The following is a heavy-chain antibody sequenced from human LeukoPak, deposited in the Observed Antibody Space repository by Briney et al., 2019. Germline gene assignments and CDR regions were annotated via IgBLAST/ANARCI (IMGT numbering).Heavy chain of an antibody. V-gene: IGHV4-30-2*01. CDR2: IYHSGST. CDR3: VAYGDPYYFDY. Sequence: PSQTLSLTCAVSGGSISSGGYSWGWIRQPPGKGLEWIGYIYHSGSTYYNPSLKSRVTISVDRSKNQFSLKLSSVTAADTAVYYCVAYGDPYYFDYWGQGTLVTVSS. J-gene: IGHJ4*02. D-gene: IGHD4-17*01. CDR1: GGSISSGGYS.